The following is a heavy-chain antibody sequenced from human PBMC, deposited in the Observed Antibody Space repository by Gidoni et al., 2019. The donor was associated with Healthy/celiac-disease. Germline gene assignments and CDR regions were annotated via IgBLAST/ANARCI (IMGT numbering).Heavy chain of an antibody. D-gene: IGHD1-26*01. Sequence: QVQLQQWGAGLLKPSETLSLTCAVHGGSFSGYYWSWIRQPPGKGLGWIGEINHRGSTNYNPSLKGRVTISVDTPKNQFSLKLSSVTAADTAVYYCERGWGGSYYRNDYWGQGTLVTVSS. CDR2: INHRGST. CDR1: GGSFSGYY. J-gene: IGHJ4*02. CDR3: ERGWGGSYYRNDY. V-gene: IGHV4-34*01.